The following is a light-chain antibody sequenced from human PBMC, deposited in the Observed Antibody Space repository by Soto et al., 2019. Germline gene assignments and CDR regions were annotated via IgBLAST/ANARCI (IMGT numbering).Light chain of an antibody. CDR3: QQYYSSPYT. V-gene: IGKV4-1*01. CDR2: WAS. J-gene: IGKJ2*01. Sequence: DIVMTQFPDSLAVSLGERATINCKSSQSVLYSSNNKNYLAWYQQKPGEPPKLLIYWASIRESGVPDRFSGSGSGTDFTLTISSLQAEDVAVYYCQQYYSSPYTCGQGTKLEIK. CDR1: QSVLYSSNNKNY.